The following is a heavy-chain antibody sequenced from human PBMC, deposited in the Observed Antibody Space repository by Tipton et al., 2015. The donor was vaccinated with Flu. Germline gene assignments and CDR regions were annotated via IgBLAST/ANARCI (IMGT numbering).Heavy chain of an antibody. D-gene: IGHD2-2*01. CDR1: GFTFSSYW. Sequence: CAASGFTFSSYWMHWVRQAPGKGLVWVSRINSDGSSTSYADSVKGRFTISRDNAKNTLYLQMNSLRAEDTAVYYCAREWGYCSSTSCYRSYYYGMDVWGQGTTVTVSS. CDR3: AREWGYCSSTSCYRSYYYGMDV. J-gene: IGHJ6*02. V-gene: IGHV3-74*01. CDR2: INSDGSST.